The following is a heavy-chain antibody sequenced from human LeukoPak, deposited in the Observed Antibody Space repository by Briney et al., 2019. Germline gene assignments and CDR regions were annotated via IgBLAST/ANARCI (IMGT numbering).Heavy chain of an antibody. J-gene: IGHJ4*02. CDR2: ITGSGSTT. CDR1: GFSSFA. Sequence: GGSLRLSCAASGFSSFAMNWVRQAPGKGLEWVSSITGSGSTTYYTDSVNGRFIISRDISKNTLYLQMNGLRAEDTAVYYCAKDFTSWFTGGLDYWGQGTLVTVSS. D-gene: IGHD3-10*01. CDR3: AKDFTSWFTGGLDY. V-gene: IGHV3-23*01.